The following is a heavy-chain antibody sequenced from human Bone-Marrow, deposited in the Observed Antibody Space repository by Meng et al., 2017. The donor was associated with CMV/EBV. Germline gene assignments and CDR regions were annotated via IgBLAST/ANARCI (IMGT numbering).Heavy chain of an antibody. J-gene: IGHJ4*02. CDR2: MNPNSGNT. CDR3: ARVLRKGPYKFPTYY. V-gene: IGHV1-8*01. CDR1: GYTFTSYD. Sequence: SVNVSLKASGYTFTSYDINWVRQATGQGLEWMGWMNPNSGNTGYAQKFQGRVTMTRNTSISTVYMELSSLKSEDTVVYYRARVLRKGPYKFPTYYWGQGTLVTVSS. D-gene: IGHD1-14*01.